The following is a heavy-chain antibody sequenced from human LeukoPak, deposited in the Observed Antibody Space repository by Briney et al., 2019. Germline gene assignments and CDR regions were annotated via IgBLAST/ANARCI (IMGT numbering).Heavy chain of an antibody. Sequence: GGSLRLSCAASGFTFSSYSMNWVRQAPGKGLEWVSSISSSSSYIYYADSVKGRFTISRDNAKNSLYLQMNSLRAEDTAVYYCARVSRQQYYGSGSPQRFDPWGQGTLVTVSS. D-gene: IGHD3-10*01. CDR3: ARVSRQQYYGSGSPQRFDP. CDR2: ISSSSSYI. V-gene: IGHV3-21*01. J-gene: IGHJ5*02. CDR1: GFTFSSYS.